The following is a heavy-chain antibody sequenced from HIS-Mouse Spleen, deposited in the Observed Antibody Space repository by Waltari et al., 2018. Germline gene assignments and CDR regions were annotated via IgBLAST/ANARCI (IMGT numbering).Heavy chain of an antibody. V-gene: IGHV4-39*01. CDR2: IYYSGST. CDR1: GGSISSSSSS. D-gene: IGHD6-19*01. Sequence: QLQLQESGPGLVKPSETLSLTCPVSGGSISSSSSSWGWLRQPPGKGLEGIGSIYYSGSTYYNPSLKSRVTISVDTSKNQFSLKLSSVTAADTAVYYCAGIAVAGTNYFDYWGQGTLVTVSS. J-gene: IGHJ4*02. CDR3: AGIAVAGTNYFDY.